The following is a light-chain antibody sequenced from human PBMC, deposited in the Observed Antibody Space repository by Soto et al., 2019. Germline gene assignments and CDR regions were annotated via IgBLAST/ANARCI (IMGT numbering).Light chain of an antibody. V-gene: IGLV1-51*01. CDR1: SSNIGNNY. CDR3: GTWDSSRSAVV. J-gene: IGLJ1*01. CDR2: DNN. Sequence: QSVLTQPPSVSAAPGQKVTISCSGSSSNIGNNYVSWYQQLPGTAPKLLIYDNNKRPSGIPDRFSGSKSGTSATLGITGLQTGDEADYYCGTWDSSRSAVVFGTGTKLTVL.